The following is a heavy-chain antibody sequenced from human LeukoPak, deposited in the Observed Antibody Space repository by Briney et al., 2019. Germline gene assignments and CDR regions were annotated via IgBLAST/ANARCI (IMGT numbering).Heavy chain of an antibody. Sequence: PGGSLRLSCEASEFTFTTYWMSWVRQAPGKGLEGVANIKQDGSEKYYVDSVKGRFTISRDNAKNSVYLQMNSLIAKDTAVYYCARLSEMLRGPEVIYYFEHWGQGTLVTVSS. CDR2: IKQDGSEK. CDR3: ARLSEMLRGPEVIYYFEH. V-gene: IGHV3-7*01. D-gene: IGHD3-10*01. CDR1: EFTFTTYW. J-gene: IGHJ4*02.